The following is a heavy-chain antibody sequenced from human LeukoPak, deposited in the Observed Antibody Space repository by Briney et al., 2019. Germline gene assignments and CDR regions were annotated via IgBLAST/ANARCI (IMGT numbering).Heavy chain of an antibody. Sequence: AASVKVSCKASGYTFTGYYMHWVRQAPGQGLEWMGWINPNSGGTNYAQKFQGRVTMTRDTSISTAYMELSRLRSDDTAVYYCARDLGYSSSEYYFGYWGQGTLVTVSS. D-gene: IGHD6-6*01. J-gene: IGHJ4*02. CDR1: GYTFTGYY. CDR2: INPNSGGT. V-gene: IGHV1-2*02. CDR3: ARDLGYSSSEYYFGY.